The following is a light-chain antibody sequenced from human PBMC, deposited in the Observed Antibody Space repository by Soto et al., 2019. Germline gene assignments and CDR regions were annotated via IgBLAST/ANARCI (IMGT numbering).Light chain of an antibody. Sequence: EIVMREFRATLSKSPGEIATFSCRASQSVSSSYLTWYQQKHGQAPRLLIYGASTRATGIPARFSGSGYGTEFNLTISSLQSEDFAAYYCQQYNNWPGTFGQGTKVDIK. V-gene: IGKV3-15*01. CDR3: QQYNNWPGT. CDR2: GAS. CDR1: QSVSSSY. J-gene: IGKJ1*01.